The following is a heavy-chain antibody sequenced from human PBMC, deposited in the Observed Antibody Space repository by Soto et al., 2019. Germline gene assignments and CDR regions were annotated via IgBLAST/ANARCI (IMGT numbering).Heavy chain of an antibody. Sequence: EVQLVESGGGLVQPGGSLRLSCAASGFTFSSYSMNWVRQAPGKGLEWVSYISSSSTIYYADSVKGRFTISRDNAKNSLYLQMNSLRAEDTAVYYCARGLLLSAVRFDPWGQGTLVTVSS. CDR3: ARGLLLSAVRFDP. CDR2: ISSSSTI. V-gene: IGHV3-48*01. D-gene: IGHD2-15*01. CDR1: GFTFSSYS. J-gene: IGHJ5*02.